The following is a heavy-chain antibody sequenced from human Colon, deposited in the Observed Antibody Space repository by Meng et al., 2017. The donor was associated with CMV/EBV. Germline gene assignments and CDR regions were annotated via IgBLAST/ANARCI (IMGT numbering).Heavy chain of an antibody. D-gene: IGHD6-13*01. CDR2: LTWNSGAI. CDR3: VRDIVSLEQQLDYEGFDI. J-gene: IGHJ3*02. CDR1: GFTFDDYA. V-gene: IGHV3-9*01. Sequence: SLIISCAVSGFTFDDYAIHWVQPAPRKGLEWVCGLTWNSGAIGYADSVEGRFSISRDNANKSLYLRMNSLRPEDTALYYCVRDIVSLEQQLDYEGFDIWGQGTMVTVSS.